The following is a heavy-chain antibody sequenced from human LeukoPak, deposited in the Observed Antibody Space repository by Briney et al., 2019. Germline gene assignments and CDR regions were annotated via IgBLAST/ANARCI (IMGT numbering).Heavy chain of an antibody. J-gene: IGHJ4*02. D-gene: IGHD3-3*01. V-gene: IGHV1-46*01. CDR1: GYTFTSYY. CDR2: INPSGGTT. CDR3: ARLDGGRFWSGYYNY. Sequence: ASVKVSCKASGYTFTSYYMHWVRQAPGQGLEWMGIINPSGGTTSYAQKFQGRVTMTRDTSTSTVYMELSSLRSEDTAVYYCARLDGGRFWSGYYNYWGQGTLVTVSS.